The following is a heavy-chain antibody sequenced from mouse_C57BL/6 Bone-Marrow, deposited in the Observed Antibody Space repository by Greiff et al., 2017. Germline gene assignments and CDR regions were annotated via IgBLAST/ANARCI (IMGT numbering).Heavy chain of an antibody. CDR1: GFSLTSYG. J-gene: IGHJ4*01. Sequence: VQLQQSGPGLVQPSQSLSITCTVSGFSLTSYGVHWVRQPPGKGLEWLGVIWSGGSTDSNAAFISRLSISKDNSKSQVFFKMNSLQADDTAIYYCAKKGDYYGSSYQSAMDYWGQGTSVTVSS. D-gene: IGHD1-1*01. CDR2: IWSGGST. CDR3: AKKGDYYGSSYQSAMDY. V-gene: IGHV2-4*01.